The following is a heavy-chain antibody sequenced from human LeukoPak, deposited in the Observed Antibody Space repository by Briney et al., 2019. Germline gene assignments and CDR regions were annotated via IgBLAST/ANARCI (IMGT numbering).Heavy chain of an antibody. J-gene: IGHJ6*03. CDR3: ARGDIVVVPAAINPTPERNYYYYMDV. CDR2: IYHSGST. CDR1: GGSISSSNW. V-gene: IGHV4-4*02. D-gene: IGHD2-2*02. Sequence: SETLSLTCAVSGGSISSSNWWSWVRQPPGKGLEWIGEIYHSGSTNYNPSLKSRVTISVDKSKNQFSLKLSSVTAADTAVYYCARGDIVVVPAAINPTPERNYYYYMDVWGKGTTVTVSS.